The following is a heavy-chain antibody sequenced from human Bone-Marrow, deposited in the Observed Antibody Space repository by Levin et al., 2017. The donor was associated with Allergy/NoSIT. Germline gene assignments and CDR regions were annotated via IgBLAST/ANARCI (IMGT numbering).Heavy chain of an antibody. J-gene: IGHJ4*02. CDR2: IYSGGST. CDR3: ARDGGYYGSGSHLDY. Sequence: GESLKISCAASGFTVSSNYMSWVRQAPGKGLEWVSVIYSGGSTYYADSVKGRFTISRDNSKNTLYLQMNSLRAEDTAVYYCARDGGYYGSGSHLDYWGQGTLVTVSS. D-gene: IGHD3-10*01. V-gene: IGHV3-53*01. CDR1: GFTVSSNY.